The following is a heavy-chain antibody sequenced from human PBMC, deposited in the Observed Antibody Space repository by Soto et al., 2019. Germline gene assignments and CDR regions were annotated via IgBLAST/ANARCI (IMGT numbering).Heavy chain of an antibody. CDR3: AKDGDSSGWYGGYYFDY. J-gene: IGHJ4*02. Sequence: EVQLLESGGGLVQPGGSLRLSCAASGFTFSSYAMSWVRQAPGKGLEWVSAISGSGGSTYYADSVKGRFTISRDNSKNTLYLKMNSLRAEDTAVYYCAKDGDSSGWYGGYYFDYWGQGTLVTVSS. CDR1: GFTFSSYA. CDR2: ISGSGGST. V-gene: IGHV3-23*01. D-gene: IGHD6-19*01.